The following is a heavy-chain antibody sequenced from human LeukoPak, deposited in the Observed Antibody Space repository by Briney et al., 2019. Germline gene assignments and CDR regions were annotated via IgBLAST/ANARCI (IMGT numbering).Heavy chain of an antibody. CDR3: ARGKGSGWYRRYYYYGMDV. D-gene: IGHD6-19*01. J-gene: IGHJ6*02. Sequence: ASVTVSCTASGYTFTSYDINWVRQATGQGLEWMGWMNPNSGNTGYAQKFQGRVTMTRNTSISTAYMELSSLRSEDTAVYYCARGKGSGWYRRYYYYGMDVWGQGTTVTVSS. V-gene: IGHV1-8*01. CDR1: GYTFTSYD. CDR2: MNPNSGNT.